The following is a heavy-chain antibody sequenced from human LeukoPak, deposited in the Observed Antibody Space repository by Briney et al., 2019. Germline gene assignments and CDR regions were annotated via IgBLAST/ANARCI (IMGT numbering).Heavy chain of an antibody. Sequence: GASVKLSCKASVYTFTSYYINWVRLAPGQGLEWMGWISAYNGNTKYAQKLQGRVTMTTDTSTSTAYMDLRSLRSDDTAVYYCARGLGGSGSYSLTFDSWGQGTLVTVSS. CDR2: ISAYNGNT. D-gene: IGHD1-26*01. CDR3: ARGLGGSGSYSLTFDS. J-gene: IGHJ4*02. CDR1: VYTFTSYY. V-gene: IGHV1-18*01.